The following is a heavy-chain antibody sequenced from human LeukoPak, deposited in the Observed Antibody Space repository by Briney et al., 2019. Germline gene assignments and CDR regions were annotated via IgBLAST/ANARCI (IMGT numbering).Heavy chain of an antibody. J-gene: IGHJ6*02. CDR2: INSDGSST. V-gene: IGHV3-74*01. CDR1: GFTLSSYW. D-gene: IGHD2-2*01. Sequence: PGGSLRLSCAVSGFTLSSYWMHWVRQAPGKGLVWVSRINSDGSSTSSYADSVKGRFTISRDNAKNSLYLQMNSLRAEDTAVYYCARDKSVAIRVVPAATRYGMDVWGQGTTVTVSS. CDR3: ARDKSVAIRVVPAATRYGMDV.